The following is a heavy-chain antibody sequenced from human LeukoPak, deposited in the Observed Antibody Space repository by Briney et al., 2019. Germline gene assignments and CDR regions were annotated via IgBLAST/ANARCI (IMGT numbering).Heavy chain of an antibody. Sequence: GGSLRLSCAASGFTFGNYVLTWVRQAPGKGLEGVSTISGSGGNTFYADSVKGRFTISRDSSRNTLFLQMSSLRAGDTAIYYCAKSRYGGYDFFDYWGQGALVTVSS. J-gene: IGHJ4*02. CDR1: GFTFGNYV. CDR3: AKSRYGGYDFFDY. D-gene: IGHD5-12*01. CDR2: ISGSGGNT. V-gene: IGHV3-23*01.